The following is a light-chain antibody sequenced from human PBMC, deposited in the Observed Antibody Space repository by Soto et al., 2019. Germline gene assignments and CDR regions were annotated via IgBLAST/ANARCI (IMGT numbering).Light chain of an antibody. CDR3: QQYEDLPLT. CDR2: DAS. V-gene: IGKV1-33*01. Sequence: DIQMTQSPSSLSASVGDSVTISCQASQDINNFLNWYQQKPGKPPQLLIYDASTLEKGVPSRFSGAGSGADFSFTISNLQHEDSATYYCQQYEDLPLTFGQGTKVQI. CDR1: QDINNF. J-gene: IGKJ1*01.